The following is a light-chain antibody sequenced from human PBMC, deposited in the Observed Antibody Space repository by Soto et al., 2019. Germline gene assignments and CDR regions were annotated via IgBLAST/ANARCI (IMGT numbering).Light chain of an antibody. CDR3: QQRSYWPRT. Sequence: EIVLTQSPATLSLSPGERATLSCRASQSVSSYLAWYQQTPGQAPRLLIYDASNRATGIPARFSGSGSGTDFTLTISSLEPEDFAVYYCQQRSYWPRTFGQGTKVDI. CDR1: QSVSSY. V-gene: IGKV3-11*01. CDR2: DAS. J-gene: IGKJ1*01.